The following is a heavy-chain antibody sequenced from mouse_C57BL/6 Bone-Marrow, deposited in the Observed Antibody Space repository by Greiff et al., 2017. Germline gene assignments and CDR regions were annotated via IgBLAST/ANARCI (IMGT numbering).Heavy chain of an antibody. J-gene: IGHJ2*01. CDR2: IYPGSGST. V-gene: IGHV1-55*01. CDR3: ARPYYGSSYEGDY. CDR1: GYTFTSYW. Sequence: VQLQQPGAELVKPGASVKMSCKASGYTFTSYWITWVKQRPGQGLEWIGDIYPGSGSTNYNEKFKSKATLTVDTSSSTAYMQLSSLTSEDSAVYYCARPYYGSSYEGDYWGQGTTLTVSS. D-gene: IGHD1-1*01.